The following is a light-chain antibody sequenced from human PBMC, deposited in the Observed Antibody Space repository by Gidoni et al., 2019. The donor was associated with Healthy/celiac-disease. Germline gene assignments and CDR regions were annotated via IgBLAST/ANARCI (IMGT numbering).Light chain of an antibody. CDR3: QKDYNYDT. CDR1: QSVSSSY. Sequence: PGERVTLSCRASQSVSSSYLTWYQQKPGQAPRLLIYGASTRATSIPARFSGSGSGTDFTLTISSLQPEDLAVYYGQKDYNYDTFGGGTKVEIK. CDR2: GAS. J-gene: IGKJ4*01. V-gene: IGKV3D-7*01.